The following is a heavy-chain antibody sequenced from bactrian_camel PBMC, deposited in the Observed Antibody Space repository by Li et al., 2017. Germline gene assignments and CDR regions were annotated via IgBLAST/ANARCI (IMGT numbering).Heavy chain of an antibody. CDR1: IFNYRSDS. CDR3: AALRDQYDCYSDVWPHVGFGY. CDR2: IYGIWNGDRRI. D-gene: IGHD3*01. Sequence: VESGGGSVQAGGSLRLSCTASIFNYRSDSMAWFRQAPGKEREGVASIYGIWNGDRRIAYADSVKGRFTISKDNGKNTLYLQMNSLKPEDTAMYYCAALRDQYDCYSDVWPHVGFGYWGQGTQVTVS. J-gene: IGHJ6*01. V-gene: IGHV3S59*01.